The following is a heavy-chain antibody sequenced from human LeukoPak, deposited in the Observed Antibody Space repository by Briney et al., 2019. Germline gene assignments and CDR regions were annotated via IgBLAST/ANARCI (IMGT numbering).Heavy chain of an antibody. CDR2: INPNSGGT. D-gene: IGHD3-10*01. CDR3: ARGLLTMVRGVTRTPIDY. V-gene: IGHV1-2*02. CDR1: GYTFTCYY. Sequence: ASVKVSCKASGYTFTCYYMHWVRQAPGQGLEWMGWINPNSGGTNYAQKFQGRVTMTRDTSISTAYMELSRLRSDDTAVYYCARGLLTMVRGVTRTPIDYWGQGTLVTVSS. J-gene: IGHJ4*02.